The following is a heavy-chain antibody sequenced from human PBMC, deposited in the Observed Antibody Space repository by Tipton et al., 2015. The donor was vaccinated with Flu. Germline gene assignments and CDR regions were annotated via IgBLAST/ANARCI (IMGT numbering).Heavy chain of an antibody. CDR2: INSDGSST. CDR1: GFTLSAYA. D-gene: IGHD3-10*01. Sequence: SLRLSCAASGFTLSAYAMHWVRQAPGKGLVWVARINSDGSSTRYADSVKGRFTISRDNAENTLYLQLNSLRAEDTAVYYCASGRYYGMDVWGQGNTVTVSS. CDR3: ASGRYYGMDV. J-gene: IGHJ6*02. V-gene: IGHV3-74*01.